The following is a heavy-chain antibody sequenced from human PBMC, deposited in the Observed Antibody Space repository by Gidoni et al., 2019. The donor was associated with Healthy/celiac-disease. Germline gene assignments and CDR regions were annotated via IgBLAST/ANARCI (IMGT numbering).Heavy chain of an antibody. CDR2: IYYSGST. Sequence: QLQLQESGPGLVKPSETLSLTCTVSGGSISSSSYYWGWIRQPPGKGLEWIGSIYYSGSTYYNPSLKSRVTISVDTSKNQFSLKLSSVTAADTAVYYCARLGFSSSGVDWFDPWGQGTLVTVSS. CDR1: GGSISSSSYY. CDR3: ARLGFSSSGVDWFDP. J-gene: IGHJ5*02. D-gene: IGHD6-6*01. V-gene: IGHV4-39*01.